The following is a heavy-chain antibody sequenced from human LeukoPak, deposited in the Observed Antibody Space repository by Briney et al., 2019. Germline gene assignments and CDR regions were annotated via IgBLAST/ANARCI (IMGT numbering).Heavy chain of an antibody. CDR2: ISYDGSNK. V-gene: IGHV3-30*03. CDR3: ARDIYYDSSGYYGSVY. CDR1: GFTFSSYG. D-gene: IGHD3-22*01. J-gene: IGHJ4*02. Sequence: GGSLRLSCAASGFTFSSYGMHWVRQAPGKGLEWVAVISYDGSNKYYADSVKGRFTISRDNAKNSLYLQMNSLRAEDTAVYYCARDIYYDSSGYYGSVYWGQGTLVTVSS.